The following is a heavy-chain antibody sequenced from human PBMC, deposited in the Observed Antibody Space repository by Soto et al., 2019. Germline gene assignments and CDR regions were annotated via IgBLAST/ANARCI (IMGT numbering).Heavy chain of an antibody. J-gene: IGHJ6*03. CDR2: IIPILGIA. D-gene: IGHD6-13*01. V-gene: IGHV1-69*02. CDR3: ARGEGFMSAAAGTTYGNYYYYMDV. CDR1: GGTFSSYT. Sequence: ASVKVSCKASGGTFSSYTMSWVRQAPGQGLEWMGRIIPILGIANYAQKFQGRVTITADKSTSTAYMELSSLRSEDTAVYYCARGEGFMSAAAGTTYGNYYYYMDVWGKGTTVTVSS.